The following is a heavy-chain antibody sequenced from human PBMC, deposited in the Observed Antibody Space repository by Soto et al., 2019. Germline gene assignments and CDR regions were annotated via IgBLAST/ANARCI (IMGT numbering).Heavy chain of an antibody. CDR2: ISSSGSTI. V-gene: IGHV3-48*03. Sequence: PWGSLRLSCVGSGFTFSSYEMNWVRQAPGKGLEWVSYISSSGSTIYYADSVKGRFTISRDNAKNSLYLQMNSLRAEDTAVYYCARAFRGYYYDSSGYLFDYWGQGTLVTVSS. CDR1: GFTFSSYE. J-gene: IGHJ4*02. CDR3: ARAFRGYYYDSSGYLFDY. D-gene: IGHD3-22*01.